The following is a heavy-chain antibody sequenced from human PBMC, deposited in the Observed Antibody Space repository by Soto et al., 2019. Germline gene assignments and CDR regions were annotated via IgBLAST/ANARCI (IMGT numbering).Heavy chain of an antibody. CDR1: GFTFSSYA. V-gene: IGHV3-30-3*01. CDR2: ISYDGSNK. Sequence: GGSLRLSCAASGFTFSSYAMHWVRQAPGKGLEWVAVISYDGSNKYYADSVKGRFTISRDNSKNTLYLQMNSLRAEDTAVYYCARDLGWELLRGYFDYWGQGTLVTVSS. CDR3: ARDLGWELLRGYFDY. D-gene: IGHD1-26*01. J-gene: IGHJ4*02.